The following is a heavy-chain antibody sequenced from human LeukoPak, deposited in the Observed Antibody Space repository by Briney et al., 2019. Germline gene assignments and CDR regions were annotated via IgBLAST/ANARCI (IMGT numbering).Heavy chain of an antibody. J-gene: IGHJ3*02. D-gene: IGHD2-21*01. CDR3: ARGESFAFAN. V-gene: IGHV3-23*01. Sequence: GGSLRLSCAASGFTFSTYDMQWARQAPGKGLEWVSGIGRSGSTYYTDSVKGRFTISRDNSKDTLYLQMNSLRAEDTAVYYCARGESFAFANWGQGTMVTVSS. CDR1: GFTFSTYD. CDR2: IGRSGST.